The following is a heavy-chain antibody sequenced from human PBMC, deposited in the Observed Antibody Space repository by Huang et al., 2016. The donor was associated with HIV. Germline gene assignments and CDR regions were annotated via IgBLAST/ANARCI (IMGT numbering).Heavy chain of an antibody. D-gene: IGHD5-12*01. CDR1: GGNFNRYT. J-gene: IGHJ3*02. CDR3: AKWGGLSDDDFRRAHAFDI. CDR2: IHPILGKP. V-gene: IGHV1-69*01. Sequence: QVQLVQSGAEVRKPGSSVKVSCTSSGGNFNRYTSNWLRQAPGQGPEWMGGIHPILGKPNYAPKFQASLTITADGSTSTAYMVLSSLRPEDTAIYYCAKWGGLSDDDFRRAHAFDIWGQGTVVTVSS.